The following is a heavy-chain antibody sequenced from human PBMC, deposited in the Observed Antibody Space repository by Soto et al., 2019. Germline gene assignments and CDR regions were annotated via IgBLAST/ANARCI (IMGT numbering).Heavy chain of an antibody. CDR2: IYYSGST. CDR1: CDSVSRGGYY. CDR3: ARGLRSPHGAPHLDY. D-gene: IGHD3-10*01. J-gene: IGHJ4*02. Sequence: PSETRSRTWTVSCDSVSRGGYYWSWIRQHPGKGLEWIGYIYYSGSTYYNPSLKSRVTISVDTSKNQFSLKLSSVTAADTAVYYCARGLRSPHGAPHLDYWGQGTLVTVSS. V-gene: IGHV4-31*02.